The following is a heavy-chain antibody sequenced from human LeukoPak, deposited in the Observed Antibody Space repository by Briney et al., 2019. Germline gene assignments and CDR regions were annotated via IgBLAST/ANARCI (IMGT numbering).Heavy chain of an antibody. CDR2: IKQDETEK. D-gene: IGHD3-3*01. CDR1: GFTFSNFW. CDR3: ARDTEFWSGSDY. Sequence: GGSLRLSCTASGFTFSNFWMGWVRQAPGKGLEWVANIKQDETEKFYLGSVKGRFTISRDNAKNSLYLQMNSLRVEDTAVYYCARDTEFWSGSDYWGQGTLVTVSS. V-gene: IGHV3-7*03. J-gene: IGHJ4*02.